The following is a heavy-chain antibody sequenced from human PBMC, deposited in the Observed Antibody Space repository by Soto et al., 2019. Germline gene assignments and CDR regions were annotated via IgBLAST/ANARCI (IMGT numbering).Heavy chain of an antibody. Sequence: SVKVSCKASGGTFSSYAISWVRQAPGQGLEWMGGIIPIFGTANYAQKFQGRVTITADESTSTAYMELSSLRSEDTAVYYCAVGAGYSSSLGYGMDVWGQGTTVTVS. CDR1: GGTFSSYA. J-gene: IGHJ6*02. CDR3: AVGAGYSSSLGYGMDV. D-gene: IGHD6-6*01. CDR2: IIPIFGTA. V-gene: IGHV1-69*13.